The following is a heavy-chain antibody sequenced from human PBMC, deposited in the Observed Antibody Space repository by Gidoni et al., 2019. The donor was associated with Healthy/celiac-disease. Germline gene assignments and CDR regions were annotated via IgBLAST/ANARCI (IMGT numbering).Heavy chain of an antibody. J-gene: IGHJ4*02. Sequence: QLQLQESGPVLVKPSETMSLTCTVAGGSISSSSYYWGWIRQPPGKGLEWIGSIYYSGSTYYNPSLKSRVTISVDTSKNQFSLKLSSVTAADTAVYYCAAWRWLQSAIFDYWGQGTLVTVSS. CDR3: AAWRWLQSAIFDY. D-gene: IGHD5-12*01. CDR1: GGSISSSSYY. V-gene: IGHV4-39*01. CDR2: IYYSGST.